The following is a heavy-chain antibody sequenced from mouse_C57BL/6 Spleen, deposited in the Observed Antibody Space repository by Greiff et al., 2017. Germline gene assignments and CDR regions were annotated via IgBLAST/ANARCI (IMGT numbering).Heavy chain of an antibody. D-gene: IGHD2-3*01. CDR2: IWSGGST. CDR3: ARDDGTYWCFDV. J-gene: IGHJ1*03. V-gene: IGHV2-2*01. CDR1: GFSLTSYG. Sequence: QVQLKESGPGLVQPSQSLSITCTVSGFSLTSYGVHWVRQSPGKGLEWLGVIWSGGSTDYNAAFISRLSISEDNSKSQVFLKMNSLQADDTAIYYWARDDGTYWCFDVWGTGTTVTGSS.